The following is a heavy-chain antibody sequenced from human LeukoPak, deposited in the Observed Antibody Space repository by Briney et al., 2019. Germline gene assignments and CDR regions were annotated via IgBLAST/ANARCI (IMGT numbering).Heavy chain of an antibody. Sequence: ASVKVSCKASGYTFTGYYMHWVRQAPGQGLEWMGWINPNSGGTNYAQKFQGRVTMTRDTSISTAYMELSRLRSDDTAVHYCAKMTGGYDWRYFDYWGQGTLVTVSS. D-gene: IGHD5-12*01. CDR2: INPNSGGT. J-gene: IGHJ4*02. CDR3: AKMTGGYDWRYFDY. CDR1: GYTFTGYY. V-gene: IGHV1-2*02.